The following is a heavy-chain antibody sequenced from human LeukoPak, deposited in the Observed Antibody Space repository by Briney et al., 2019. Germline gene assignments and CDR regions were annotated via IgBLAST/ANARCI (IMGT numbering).Heavy chain of an antibody. Sequence: ASVKVSCKVSGYTFTGYYLHWVRQAPGQGLEWMGRINPNSGGTNYAQKFQGWVTMTRDTSISTAYMELSRLRSDDTAVYYCARGGGDSDAFDIWGQGTMVTVSS. D-gene: IGHD1-26*01. CDR3: ARGGGDSDAFDI. CDR1: GYTFTGYY. V-gene: IGHV1-2*04. CDR2: INPNSGGT. J-gene: IGHJ3*02.